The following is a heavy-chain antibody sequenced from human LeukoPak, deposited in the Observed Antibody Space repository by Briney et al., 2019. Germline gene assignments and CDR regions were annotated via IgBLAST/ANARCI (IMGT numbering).Heavy chain of an antibody. CDR2: ISSDGRIT. Sequence: PGGSLRLSCAASGFTFSSYGIHWVRQAPGKGLEWVAVISSDGRITYYADSVKGRFTISRDNSKSTMYVQMNSLRTEDTAVYYCAREGAQSGAMCCDHWGQGTLVTVSS. CDR1: GFTFSSYG. D-gene: IGHD1-26*01. J-gene: IGHJ4*02. V-gene: IGHV3-30*03. CDR3: AREGAQSGAMCCDH.